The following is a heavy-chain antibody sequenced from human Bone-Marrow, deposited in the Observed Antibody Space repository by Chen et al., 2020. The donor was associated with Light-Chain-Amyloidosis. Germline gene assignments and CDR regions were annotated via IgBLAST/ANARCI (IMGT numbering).Heavy chain of an antibody. Sequence: QLQLQESGPGLVKPSETLSLTCTVSGGSISSSSYYWGWIRQPPGKGLEWIGSIYYSGSTYYNPSLKGRVTISVDTSKNQFSLKLSSVTAADTAVYYCARDPYDYVWGSYRPNNNWFDPWGQGTLVTVSS. CDR2: IYYSGST. CDR3: ARDPYDYVWGSYRPNNNWFDP. D-gene: IGHD3-16*02. V-gene: IGHV4-39*07. J-gene: IGHJ5*02. CDR1: GGSISSSSYY.